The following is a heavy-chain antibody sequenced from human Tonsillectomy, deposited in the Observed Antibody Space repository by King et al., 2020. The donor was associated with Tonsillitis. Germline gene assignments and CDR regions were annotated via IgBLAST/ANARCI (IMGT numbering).Heavy chain of an antibody. Sequence: VKLVESGGGLVQPGGSLRLSCAASGFTFSSYAMSWVRQAPGKGLEWVSAISGSGGSTYYADSVKGRFTISRDNSKNTLYLQMNSLRAEDTAVYYCAKDSWRWLVHPQGWFDYWGQGTLVTASS. V-gene: IGHV3-23*04. CDR1: GFTFSSYA. D-gene: IGHD6-19*01. CDR3: AKDSWRWLVHPQGWFDY. J-gene: IGHJ4*02. CDR2: ISGSGGST.